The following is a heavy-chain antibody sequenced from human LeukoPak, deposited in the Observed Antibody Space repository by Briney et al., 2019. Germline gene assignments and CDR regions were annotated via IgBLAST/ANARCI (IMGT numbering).Heavy chain of an antibody. CDR2: INHSGST. J-gene: IGHJ4*02. D-gene: IGHD3-16*01. Sequence: SETLSLTCAVYGGSLSGYYWSWIRQPPGKGLEWIGEINHSGSTNYNPSLKSRVTISVDTSKNQFSLKLSSVTAADTAVYYCARYHLGLVDYWGQGTLVTVSS. V-gene: IGHV4-34*01. CDR3: ARYHLGLVDY. CDR1: GGSLSGYY.